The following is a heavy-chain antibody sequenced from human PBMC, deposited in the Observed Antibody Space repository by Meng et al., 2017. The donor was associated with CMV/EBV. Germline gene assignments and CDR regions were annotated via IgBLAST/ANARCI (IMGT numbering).Heavy chain of an antibody. J-gene: IGHJ4*02. CDR1: GGSISNYY. D-gene: IGHD6-13*01. CDR3: ARSEQLLVYLY. CDR2: IYYSGNT. V-gene: IGHV4-59*01. Sequence: SETLSLTCTVSGGSISNYYWSWIRQPPGKGLKWIGYIYYSGNTDYNPSLKSRVTISLDTSKNQFSLKLSSVTAADTAIYYCARSEQLLVYLYWGQGTLVTVSS.